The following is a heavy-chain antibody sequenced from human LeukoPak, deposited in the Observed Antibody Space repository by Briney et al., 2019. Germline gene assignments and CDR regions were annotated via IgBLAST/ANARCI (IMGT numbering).Heavy chain of an antibody. CDR1: GGSISSGDYY. CDR3: ARVGPGVWFDY. J-gene: IGHJ4*02. Sequence: NTSETLSLTCTVSGGSISSGDYYWSWIRQPPGKGLEWIGNIYYSGSNYYNPSLKSRVTISVDTSKNQFSLKLSSVTAADTAVYYCARVGPGVWFDYWGQGTLVSVSS. V-gene: IGHV4-30-4*01. CDR2: IYYSGSN. D-gene: IGHD3-16*01.